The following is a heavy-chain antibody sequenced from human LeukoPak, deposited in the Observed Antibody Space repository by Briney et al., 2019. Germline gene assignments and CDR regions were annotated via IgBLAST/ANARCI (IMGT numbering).Heavy chain of an antibody. CDR2: IYPGDSDT. J-gene: IGHJ3*02. CDR1: GYSFTSYW. D-gene: IGHD3-3*01. Sequence: GESLKISCKGSGYSFTSYWIGWVRQMPGKGVEWMGIIYPGDSDTRYSPSFQGQVTISADKSISTAYLQWSSLKASDTAMYYCASGLITIFGVAPGAFDIWGQGTMVTVSS. CDR3: ASGLITIFGVAPGAFDI. V-gene: IGHV5-51*01.